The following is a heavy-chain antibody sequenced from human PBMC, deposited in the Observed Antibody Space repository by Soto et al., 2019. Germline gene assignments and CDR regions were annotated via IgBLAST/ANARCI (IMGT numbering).Heavy chain of an antibody. CDR3: ARVVVVADNWFDP. Sequence: LNSNSLRWAQHSPGQGLEWMGRIIAYNGNTNYAQKLQGRVTMTTDTSTSTAYMELRSLRSDDTAVYYCARVVVVADNWFDPWGQGTLVTVS. J-gene: IGHJ5*02. V-gene: IGHV1-18*01. CDR2: IIAYNGNT. CDR1: LNSNS. D-gene: IGHD2-15*01.